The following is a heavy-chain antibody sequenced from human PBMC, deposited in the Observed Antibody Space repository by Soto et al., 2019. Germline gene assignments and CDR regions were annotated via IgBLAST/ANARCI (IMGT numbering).Heavy chain of an antibody. CDR1: GYTFTSYA. CDR2: INAGNGNT. Sequence: GASVKVSCKASGYTFTSYAMHWVRQAPGQRLEWMGWINAGNGNTKYSQKFQGRVTITRDTSASTAYMELSGLRSEDTAVYYCARGQAVAGTNYWAQRTLVTVSS. V-gene: IGHV1-3*01. D-gene: IGHD6-19*01. J-gene: IGHJ4*02. CDR3: ARGQAVAGTNY.